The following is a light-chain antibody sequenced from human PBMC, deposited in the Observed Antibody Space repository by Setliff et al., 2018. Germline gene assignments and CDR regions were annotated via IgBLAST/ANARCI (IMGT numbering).Light chain of an antibody. CDR1: SSDVGDYKY. CDR2: EVS. J-gene: IGLJ1*01. CDR3: SSYTSLSTRV. Sequence: QSALTQTASVSGSPGQSITISCTGTSSDVGDYKYVSWYQQLPGKAPKLIIFEVSNRPSGIPNRFSGSKSGNTASLSISGLQAEDEADYYCSSYTSLSTRVFGTGTKVTV. V-gene: IGLV2-14*01.